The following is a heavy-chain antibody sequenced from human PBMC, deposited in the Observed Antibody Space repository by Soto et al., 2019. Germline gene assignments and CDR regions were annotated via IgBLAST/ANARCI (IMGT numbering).Heavy chain of an antibody. Sequence: GGSLRLSCAASGFTFSSYSMNWVRQAPGKGLEWVSYISSSSSTIYYADSVKGRFTISRDNAKNSLYLQMNSLRAEDTAVYYCARYGAYSYYDILTGSHGYAFDIWGQGTMVTVSS. V-gene: IGHV3-48*01. CDR3: ARYGAYSYYDILTGSHGYAFDI. J-gene: IGHJ3*02. CDR2: ISSSSSTI. CDR1: GFTFSSYS. D-gene: IGHD3-9*01.